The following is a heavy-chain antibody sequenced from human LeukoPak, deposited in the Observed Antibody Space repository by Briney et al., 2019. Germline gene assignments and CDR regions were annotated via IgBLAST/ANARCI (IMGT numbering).Heavy chain of an antibody. Sequence: PSETLSLTCTVSGGSITTYYWSWIRQPPGKGLEWIGYIYYSGSTNYNPSLKSRVTISVDTSKNQFSLKLSSVTAADTAAYYCARHGVSYDFWSGTEGNYFDYWGQGTLVTVSS. CDR2: IYYSGST. D-gene: IGHD3-3*01. CDR3: ARHGVSYDFWSGTEGNYFDY. J-gene: IGHJ4*02. V-gene: IGHV4-59*08. CDR1: GGSITTYY.